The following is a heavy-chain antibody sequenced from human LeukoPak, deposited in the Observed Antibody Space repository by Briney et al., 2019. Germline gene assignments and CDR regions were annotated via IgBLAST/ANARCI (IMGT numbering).Heavy chain of an antibody. CDR2: VYYSGNT. D-gene: IGHD6-19*01. CDR3: ARHLPGWYYFDY. Sequence: SETLSLTCTVSGGSISSSSSYRGWIRQPPGKGLEWVGSVYYSGNTYYNPSLKSRVTVSVDTSKNQFSLKLSSVTAADTAVYYYARHLPGWYYFDYWGQGTRVTVSS. J-gene: IGHJ4*02. V-gene: IGHV4-39*01. CDR1: GGSISSSSSY.